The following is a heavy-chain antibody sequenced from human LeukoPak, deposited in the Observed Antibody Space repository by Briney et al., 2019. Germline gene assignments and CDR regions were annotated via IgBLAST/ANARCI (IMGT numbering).Heavy chain of an antibody. D-gene: IGHD2-2*01. CDR3: ARGVLGYCSSTSCYGIYLFDY. V-gene: IGHV7-4-1*02. CDR1: GYTFTSYA. CDR2: INTNTGNP. J-gene: IGHJ4*02. Sequence: ASVKVSCKASGYTFTSYAMNWVRQAPGQGLEWMGWINTNTGNPTYAQDFTGRFVFSLDTSVSTAYLQISSLKAEDTAVYYCARGVLGYCSSTSCYGIYLFDYWGQGTLVTVSS.